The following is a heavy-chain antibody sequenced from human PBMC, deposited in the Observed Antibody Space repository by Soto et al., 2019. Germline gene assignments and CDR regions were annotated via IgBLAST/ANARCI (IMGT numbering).Heavy chain of an antibody. CDR2: IYSGGDT. CDR3: ARERAGMGASLYGMDV. Sequence: EVQLVESGGGLIQPGGSLRLSCAASGFTVGSSYMSWVRQAPGKGLDWVSDIYSGGDTYYADSVKGRFSISRDKSKNTLYLQMNSLKAEDTAIYYCARERAGMGASLYGMDVW. V-gene: IGHV3-53*01. J-gene: IGHJ6*01. CDR1: GFTVGSSY. D-gene: IGHD1-26*01.